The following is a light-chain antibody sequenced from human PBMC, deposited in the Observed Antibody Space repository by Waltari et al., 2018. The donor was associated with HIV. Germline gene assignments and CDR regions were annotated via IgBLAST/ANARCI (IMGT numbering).Light chain of an antibody. Sequence: QSALTQPASVSGSPGQSITISCTGTSSDGGGYNYVSWYQQHPGKAPKLMIYEVSNRPSGVSNRFSGSKSGNTASLTISGLKAEDEADYYCSSYTSSSSVVFGGGTKLTVL. CDR2: EVS. CDR1: SSDGGGYNY. V-gene: IGLV2-14*01. J-gene: IGLJ2*01. CDR3: SSYTSSSSVV.